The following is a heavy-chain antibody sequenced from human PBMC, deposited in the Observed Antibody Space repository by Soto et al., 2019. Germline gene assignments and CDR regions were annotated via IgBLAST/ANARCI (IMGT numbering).Heavy chain of an antibody. Sequence: GESLKISCQGSGYSFTSYWIGWVRQMPGKGLEWMGIIYPGDSDTRYSPSFQGQVTISADKSISTAYLQWRSLKASDTAMYYCARHSRVVNITMGRGAPGYYYYGMDVWGQGTTVTVSS. CDR3: ARHSRVVNITMGRGAPGYYYYGMDV. J-gene: IGHJ6*02. V-gene: IGHV5-51*01. CDR1: GYSFTSYW. D-gene: IGHD3-10*01. CDR2: IYPGDSDT.